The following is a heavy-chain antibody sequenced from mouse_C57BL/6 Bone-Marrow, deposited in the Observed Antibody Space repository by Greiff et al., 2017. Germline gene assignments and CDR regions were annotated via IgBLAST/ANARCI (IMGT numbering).Heavy chain of an antibody. J-gene: IGHJ3*01. CDR3: ARETDYYGSSPGWFAY. D-gene: IGHD1-1*01. V-gene: IGHV1-9*01. CDR1: GYTFTGYW. CDR2: ILPGSGST. Sequence: QVQLKESGAELMKPGASVKLSCKATGYTFTGYWIEWVKQRPGHGLEWIGEILPGSGSTNYNEKFKGKATFTADTSSNTAYMQLSSLTTEDSAIYDCARETDYYGSSPGWFAYWGQGTLVTVSA.